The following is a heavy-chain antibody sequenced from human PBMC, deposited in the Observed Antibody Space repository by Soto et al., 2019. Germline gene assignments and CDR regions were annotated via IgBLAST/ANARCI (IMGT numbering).Heavy chain of an antibody. J-gene: IGHJ6*02. CDR3: ARDSLGGHYYYYYGMDV. CDR1: GGSISSGDYY. CDR2: IYYSGST. Sequence: SETLSLTCTVSGGSISSGDYYWSWIRQPPGKGLEWIGYIYYSGSTYYNPSLKSRVTISVDTSKNQFSLKLSSVTAADTAVYYCARDSLGGHYYYYYGMDVWGQGPTVTVSS. V-gene: IGHV4-30-4*01.